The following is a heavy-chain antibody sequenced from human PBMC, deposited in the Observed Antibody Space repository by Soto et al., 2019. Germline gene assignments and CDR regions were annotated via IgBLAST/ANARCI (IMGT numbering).Heavy chain of an antibody. CDR2: IYYSGLT. CDR1: GDSIINSGYY. J-gene: IGHJ4*02. D-gene: IGHD3-22*01. V-gene: IGHV4-31*03. CDR3: ARLDDTNGFYTRLDY. Sequence: QVQLQESGPGLVKPSQTLSLTCTVSGDSIINSGYYWTWIRQHPGKGLEWIGYIYYSGLTYHNPSLKSRVTISVDTSKNEFSLKLRSVTAADTAVYYCARLDDTNGFYTRLDYWGRGALVTVST.